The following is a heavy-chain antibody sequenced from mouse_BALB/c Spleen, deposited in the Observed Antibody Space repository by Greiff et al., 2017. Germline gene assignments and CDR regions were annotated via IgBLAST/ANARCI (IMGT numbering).Heavy chain of an antibody. D-gene: IGHD2-1*01. CDR1: GFTFSSYA. Sequence: EVKLEESGGGLVQPGGSRKLSCAASGFTFSSYAMSWVRQSPEKRLEWVAEISSGGSYTYYPDTVTGRFTISRDNAKNTLYLEMSSLRSEDTAMYYCAREGGNYLYYAMDYWGQGTSVTVSS. V-gene: IGHV5-9-4*01. CDR2: ISSGGSYT. J-gene: IGHJ4*01. CDR3: AREGGNYLYYAMDY.